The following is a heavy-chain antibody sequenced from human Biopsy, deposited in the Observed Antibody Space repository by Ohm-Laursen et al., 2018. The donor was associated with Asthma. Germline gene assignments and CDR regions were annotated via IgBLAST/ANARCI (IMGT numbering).Heavy chain of an antibody. CDR1: RFTYE. J-gene: IGHJ4*02. CDR2: ISYDGSSI. CDR3: AREGVAGTHIED. Sequence: SLRLSCTASRFTYEMHCVRQAPGKGLEWVAVISYDGSSIYYADSVKGRFTISRDNSKNTLSLQMNSLTAEDTAVYYCAREGVAGTHIEDWGQGTLVSVSS. D-gene: IGHD6-19*01. V-gene: IGHV3-30-3*01.